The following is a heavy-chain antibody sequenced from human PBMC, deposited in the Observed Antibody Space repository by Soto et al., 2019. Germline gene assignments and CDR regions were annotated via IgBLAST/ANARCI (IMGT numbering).Heavy chain of an antibody. D-gene: IGHD3-16*01. J-gene: IGHJ3*02. V-gene: IGHV4-34*01. CDR2: INHSGST. CDR3: ARGQQHMNTFGGVKGAFDI. Sequence: QVQLQQWGAGLLKPSETLSLTCAVYGGSFSGYYWSWIRQPPGKGLEWIGEINHSGSTNYNPSLKIRVTISVDTSKNQFSLKLSSVTAADTAVYYCARGQQHMNTFGGVKGAFDIWGQGTMVTVSS. CDR1: GGSFSGYY.